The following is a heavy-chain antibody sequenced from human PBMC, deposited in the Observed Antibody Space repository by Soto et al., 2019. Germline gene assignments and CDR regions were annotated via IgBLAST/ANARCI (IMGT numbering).Heavy chain of an antibody. CDR3: ARIRNGDPPPFDS. J-gene: IGHJ4*02. Sequence: SGPTLVNPTQTLTLTCTLSGFSLSTRGMCVSWVRQPPGKALEWLARIDWDDDKYYSTSLKTRLTISKDTSKNQVVLTMTNMDPGNTATYYFARIRNGDPPPFDSGGQETPVPVSS. CDR2: IDWDDDK. CDR1: GFSLSTRGMC. V-gene: IGHV2-70*11.